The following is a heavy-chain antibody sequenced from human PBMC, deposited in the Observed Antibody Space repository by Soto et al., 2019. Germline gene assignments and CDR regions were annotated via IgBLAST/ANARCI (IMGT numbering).Heavy chain of an antibody. V-gene: IGHV6-1*01. CDR1: VYSVSSKSAA. Sequence: SQSLSLTCAMSVYSVSSKSAAWHWIMQSPSRGLEWLGRTYYRSKWSSNYAVSVKSRITINPDTSKNQFSLQLRSVTPDDAAMYYCARTAAYLVHYWGQGTLVTVSS. CDR2: TYYRSKWSS. J-gene: IGHJ4*02. CDR3: ARTAAYLVHY. D-gene: IGHD6-6*01.